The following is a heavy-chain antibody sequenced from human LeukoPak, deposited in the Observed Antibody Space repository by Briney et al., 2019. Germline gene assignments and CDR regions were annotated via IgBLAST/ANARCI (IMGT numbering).Heavy chain of an antibody. V-gene: IGHV4-39*01. J-gene: IGHJ4*02. Sequence: SETLSLTCTVSGGSISSYYWGWIRQPPGKGLEWIGSIYYSGSTYYNPSLKSRVTISVDTSKNQFSLKLSSVTAADTAVYYCARRVGTYFDYWGQGTLVTVSS. CDR3: ARRVGTYFDY. CDR1: GGSISSYY. CDR2: IYYSGST. D-gene: IGHD1-1*01.